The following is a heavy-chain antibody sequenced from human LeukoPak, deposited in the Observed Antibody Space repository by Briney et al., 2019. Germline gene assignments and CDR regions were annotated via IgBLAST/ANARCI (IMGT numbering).Heavy chain of an antibody. CDR1: GFTFSSYA. CDR2: ISGSGVTT. D-gene: IGHD3-3*01. J-gene: IGHJ4*01. V-gene: IGHV3-23*01. CDR3: AKANRDYDFWSGYPCIEY. Sequence: PGGSLRLSCTASGFTFSSYAMSWVRQAPGKGLEWVSAISGSGVTTYYADSVMGRFTISRDSSKNTLYVQMNRLRAEDTAVYYCAKANRDYDFWSGYPCIEYWGQGTLVTVSS.